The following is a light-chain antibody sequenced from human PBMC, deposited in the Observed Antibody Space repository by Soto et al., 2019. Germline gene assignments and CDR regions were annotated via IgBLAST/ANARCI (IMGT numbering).Light chain of an antibody. CDR3: QQYNSDPLT. V-gene: IGKV1-5*01. CDR1: HTLSVW. CDR2: DVS. Sequence: DVQMPQSPSTLSASVGDRVTITCRANHTLSVWLAWYQQEPGKAPNLLIYDVSTLGSGVPSRFSGSGSGTDFTLTISSLQPDDFATYYCQQYNSDPLTFGGGTKVDIK. J-gene: IGKJ4*01.